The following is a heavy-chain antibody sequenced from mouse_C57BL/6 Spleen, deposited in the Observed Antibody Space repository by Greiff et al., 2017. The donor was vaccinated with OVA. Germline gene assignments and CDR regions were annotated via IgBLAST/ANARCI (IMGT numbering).Heavy chain of an antibody. CDR3: ARGATVVATDYAMDY. CDR1: GFTFSSYG. CDR2: ISSGGSYT. D-gene: IGHD1-1*01. J-gene: IGHJ4*01. Sequence: EVQLMESGGDLVKPGGSLKLSCAASGFTFSSYGMSWVRQTPDKRLEWVATISSGGSYTYYPDSVKGRFTISRDNAKNTLYLQMSSLKSEDTAMYYCARGATVVATDYAMDYWGQGTSVTVSS. V-gene: IGHV5-6*01.